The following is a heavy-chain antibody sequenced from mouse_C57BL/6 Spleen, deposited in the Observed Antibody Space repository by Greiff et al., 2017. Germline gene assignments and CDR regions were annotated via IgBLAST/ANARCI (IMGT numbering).Heavy chain of an antibody. J-gene: IGHJ2*01. CDR1: GYTFTEYT. CDR2: FYPGSGSI. CDR3: ARHEGYDYSFDY. D-gene: IGHD2-4*01. V-gene: IGHV1-62-2*01. Sequence: QVHVKQSGAELVKPGASVKLSCKASGYTFTEYTIHWVKQRSGQGLEWIGWFYPGSGSIKYNEKFKDKATLTADKSSSTVYMELSRLTSEDSAVYFCARHEGYDYSFDYWGQGTTLTVSS.